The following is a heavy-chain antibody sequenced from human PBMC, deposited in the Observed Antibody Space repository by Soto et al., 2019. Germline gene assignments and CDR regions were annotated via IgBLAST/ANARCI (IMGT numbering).Heavy chain of an antibody. D-gene: IGHD6-6*01. J-gene: IGHJ6*02. CDR1: GGSISGFY. Sequence: LSLTCAVSGGSISGFYWSWIRQAPGKELEWLGYKYYSGNTNYNPSLKGRVTMSIDTSKNHFSLILTSVTAADTAVYFCARGFALASRGMDVWGQGTTVTVSS. CDR2: KYYSGNT. V-gene: IGHV4-59*01. CDR3: ARGFALASRGMDV.